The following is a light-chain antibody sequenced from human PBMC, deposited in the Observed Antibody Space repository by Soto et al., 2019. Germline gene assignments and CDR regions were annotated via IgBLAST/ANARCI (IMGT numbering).Light chain of an antibody. V-gene: IGLV4-60*02. J-gene: IGLJ3*02. CDR3: ETWDSNTHTV. CDR2: LEGSGSY. Sequence: QPVLTQSSSASASLGSSDKLNCTLSSGHSSYIIAWHQQQPGKAPRYLMKLEGSGSYNKGSGVPDRFSGSSSGADRYLTISNLQFEDEADYYCETWDSNTHTVFGGGTKLTVL. CDR1: SGHSSYI.